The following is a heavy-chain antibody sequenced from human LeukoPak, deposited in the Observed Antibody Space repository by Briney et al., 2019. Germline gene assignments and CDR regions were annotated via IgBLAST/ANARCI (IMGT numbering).Heavy chain of an antibody. J-gene: IGHJ4*02. D-gene: IGHD2-21*02. Sequence: ASVKVSYKASGYTFTSYDINWVRQATGQGLEWMGWMNPNSGNTGYAQKFQGRVTMTRNTSISTAYMELSSLRSEDTAVYYCARDWARGDSYYLDYWGRGTLVTVSS. CDR1: GYTFTSYD. V-gene: IGHV1-8*01. CDR2: MNPNSGNT. CDR3: ARDWARGDSYYLDY.